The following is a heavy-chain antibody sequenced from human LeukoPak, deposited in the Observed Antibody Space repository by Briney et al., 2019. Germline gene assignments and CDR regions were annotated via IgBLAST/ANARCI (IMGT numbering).Heavy chain of an antibody. Sequence: SGPALVKPTQTLTLTCTFSGFSLSTRGMCVSWIRQPPGKALEWLARIDWDDDRYYSTSLKTRLTISKDTSKNQVVLTMTNMDPVDTATYYCARVIAVAGGGAFDYWGQGALVTVSS. J-gene: IGHJ4*02. CDR2: IDWDDDR. D-gene: IGHD6-19*01. CDR3: ARVIAVAGGGAFDY. CDR1: GFSLSTRGMC. V-gene: IGHV2-70*11.